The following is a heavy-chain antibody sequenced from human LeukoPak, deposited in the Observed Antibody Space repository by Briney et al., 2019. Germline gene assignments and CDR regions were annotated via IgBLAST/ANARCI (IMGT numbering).Heavy chain of an antibody. V-gene: IGHV4-59*08. CDR1: GGSISSYH. D-gene: IGHD6-19*01. Sequence: PSETLCLTCAVSGGSISSYHWSWIRQPPGKGREWVGDVYYSGSTNYNPSLKSRVTISVDTSNNQFSLKLSSVTAADTAVYYCARLSYPSGWVLFDPWGQGTLVPVSS. J-gene: IGHJ5*02. CDR3: ARLSYPSGWVLFDP. CDR2: VYYSGST.